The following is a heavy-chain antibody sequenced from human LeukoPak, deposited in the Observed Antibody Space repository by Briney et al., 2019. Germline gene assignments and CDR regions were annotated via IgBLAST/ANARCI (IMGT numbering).Heavy chain of an antibody. Sequence: SETLSLTCAVYGGSFSGYYWSWIRQPPGKGLEWIGEINHSGSTNYNPSLKSRVTISVDTSKNQFSLKLNSVTAADTAVFYCARHSGWELRGFDPWGRGTLVTVSS. J-gene: IGHJ5*02. CDR2: INHSGST. CDR1: GGSFSGYY. D-gene: IGHD1-26*01. CDR3: ARHSGWELRGFDP. V-gene: IGHV4-34*01.